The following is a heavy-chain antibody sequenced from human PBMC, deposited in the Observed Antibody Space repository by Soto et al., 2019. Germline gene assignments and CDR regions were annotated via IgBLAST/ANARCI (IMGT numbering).Heavy chain of an antibody. V-gene: IGHV5-10-1*01. CDR2: IDPSDSYT. CDR3: ARRPVLRLGELSLPPDDFDI. J-gene: IGHJ3*02. Sequence: SLKVCCSGSWYSCASYWSRWVRQMPGKVLEWMGRIDPSDSYTNYSPSFQVHVTISADKYISTAYLQWSSLKASDTAMYYCARRPVLRLGELSLPPDDFDIWRKGTMVSVSS. CDR1: WYSCASYW. D-gene: IGHD3-16*02.